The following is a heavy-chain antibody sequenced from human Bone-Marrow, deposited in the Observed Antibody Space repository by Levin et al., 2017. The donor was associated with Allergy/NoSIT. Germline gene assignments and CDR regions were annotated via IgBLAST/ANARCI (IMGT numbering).Heavy chain of an antibody. Sequence: SETLSLTCTVSGVSVSNSRYYWGWTRQSPAKGLEWIGTIYYSGRTDYNPSLKSRVTLSLATSRTQFSLKLTSVTAADTAVYYCARLADYVWGSCRTDVDYWGQGTRVTVS. CDR2: IYYSGRT. V-gene: IGHV4-39*01. CDR3: ARLADYVWGSCRTDVDY. J-gene: IGHJ4*02. D-gene: IGHD3-16*02. CDR1: GVSVSNSRYY.